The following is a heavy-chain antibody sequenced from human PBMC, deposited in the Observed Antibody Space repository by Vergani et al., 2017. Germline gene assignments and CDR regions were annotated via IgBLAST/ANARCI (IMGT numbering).Heavy chain of an antibody. Sequence: QVQLVQSGAEVKKPGASVKVSCKASGYTFTSYGISWVRQAPGQGLEWMGWIIPIFGTANYAQKVQGRVTITADESTSTAYMELSSLRSEDTAVYYCAREPELLKDTVTTADHWGQGTLVTVSS. CDR2: IIPIFGTA. J-gene: IGHJ5*02. V-gene: IGHV1-69*13. D-gene: IGHD5-12*01. CDR1: GYTFTSYG. CDR3: AREPELLKDTVTTADH.